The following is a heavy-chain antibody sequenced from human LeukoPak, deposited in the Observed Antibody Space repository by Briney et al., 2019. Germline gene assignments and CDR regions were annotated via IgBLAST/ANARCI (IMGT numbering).Heavy chain of an antibody. V-gene: IGHV4-59*01. CDR1: GGSISGYY. D-gene: IGHD4-17*01. Sequence: PSETLSLTCTVSGGSISGYYWSWIRQPPGKGLEWIGYIYYSGSTNYNPSLKSRVTISVDTSKNQFSLKLSSVTAADTAVYYCARDIDTVTSLWGQGTMVTVSS. CDR2: IYYSGST. J-gene: IGHJ3*01. CDR3: ARDIDTVTSL.